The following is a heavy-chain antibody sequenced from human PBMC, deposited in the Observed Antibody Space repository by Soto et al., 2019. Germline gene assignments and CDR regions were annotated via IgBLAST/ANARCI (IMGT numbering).Heavy chain of an antibody. Sequence: EVQLVESGGGLVKPGGSLRLSCAASGFTFSTYSMNWVRQAPGKGLEWVSSISSSSSYIYYADSVKGRFTISRDNAKKLLYLQMNSLRAEDTAVYYCARVTTTMTTSGDYWGQGTLVTVSS. CDR2: ISSSSSYI. V-gene: IGHV3-21*01. CDR3: ARVTTTMTTSGDY. CDR1: GFTFSTYS. J-gene: IGHJ4*02. D-gene: IGHD4-17*01.